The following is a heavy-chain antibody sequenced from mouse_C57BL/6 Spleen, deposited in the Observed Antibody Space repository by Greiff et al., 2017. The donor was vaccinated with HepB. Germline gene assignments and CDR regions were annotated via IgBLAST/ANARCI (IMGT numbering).Heavy chain of an antibody. D-gene: IGHD4-1*01. CDR1: GFTFSSYG. Sequence: EVKLQESGGDLVKPGGSRKLSCAASGFTFSSYGMSWVRQTPDKRLEWVATISSGGSYTYYPDSVKGRFTISRDNAKNTLYLQMSSLKSEDTAMYYCARQGLGRYFDYWGQGTTLTVSS. V-gene: IGHV5-6*01. J-gene: IGHJ2*01. CDR3: ARQGLGRYFDY. CDR2: ISSGGSYT.